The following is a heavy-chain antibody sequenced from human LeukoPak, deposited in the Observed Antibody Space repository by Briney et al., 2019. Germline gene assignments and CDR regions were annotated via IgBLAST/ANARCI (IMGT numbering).Heavy chain of an antibody. D-gene: IGHD5-18*01. CDR3: ARGDVDTAMPSY. Sequence: TSETLSLTCTVSGGSISSYYWSWIRQPPGKGLEWIGYIYYSGSTNYNPSLKSRVTISVDTSKNQFSLKLSSVTAADTAVYYCARGDVDTAMPSYWGQGTLVTVSS. J-gene: IGHJ4*02. V-gene: IGHV4-59*01. CDR2: IYYSGST. CDR1: GGSISSYY.